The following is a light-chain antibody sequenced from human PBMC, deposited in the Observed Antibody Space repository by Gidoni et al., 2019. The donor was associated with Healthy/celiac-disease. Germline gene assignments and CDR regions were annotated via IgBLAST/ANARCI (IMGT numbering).Light chain of an antibody. Sequence: ELVMPPTQPSLSFTPGQQASISCRSSQSLLHSDGYTYLYWFLQKARPVTTLLIYEVSNRFSGVPDRFSDSRSGTEFTLRISRVEAGNFGVYYCMRDAQDPRTFGQGTKLEIK. CDR1: QSLLHSDGYTY. J-gene: IGKJ2*01. CDR3: MRDAQDPRT. V-gene: IGKV2D-26*01. CDR2: EVS.